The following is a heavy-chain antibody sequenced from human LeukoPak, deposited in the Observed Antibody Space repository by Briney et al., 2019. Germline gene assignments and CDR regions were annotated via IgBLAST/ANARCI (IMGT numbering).Heavy chain of an antibody. D-gene: IGHD3-9*01. CDR3: ARGNTLTGYSRY. Sequence: GGPLGFSCAAPGFTFIGFAMHGFRQRPGRGLEYVSGISSNGGSTYYANSVKGRFTISRDNSKNTVYLQMGSLRAEDMAVYYCARGNTLTGYSRYWGQGTLVTVSS. CDR1: GFTFIGFA. CDR2: ISSNGGST. V-gene: IGHV3-64*01. J-gene: IGHJ4*02.